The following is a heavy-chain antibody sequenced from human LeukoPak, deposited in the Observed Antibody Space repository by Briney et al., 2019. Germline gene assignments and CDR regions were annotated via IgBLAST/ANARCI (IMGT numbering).Heavy chain of an antibody. CDR3: ARLRGATVAHNWFDP. CDR2: ISYSGSS. D-gene: IGHD6-19*01. CDR1: GDSITTNSYY. Sequence: PSETLSLTCTVSGDSITTNSYYWGWIRQPPGKGLDWIGTISYSGSSYYNPSLKSRVTISVDTSKNQFSLKLSSVTAADTAVYYCARLRGATVAHNWFDPWGQGTLVTVSS. J-gene: IGHJ5*02. V-gene: IGHV4-39*01.